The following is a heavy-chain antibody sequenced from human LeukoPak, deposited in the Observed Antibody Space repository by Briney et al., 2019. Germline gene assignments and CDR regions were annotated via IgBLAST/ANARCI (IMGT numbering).Heavy chain of an antibody. CDR2: ISWNSGSI. J-gene: IGHJ6*02. V-gene: IGHV3-9*01. CDR1: GFTFDDYA. CDR3: AKAVAGWYDYYYGMDV. Sequence: GRSLRLSCAASGFTFDDYAMHWVRQAPGKGLEWVSGISWNSGSIGYADSVKGRFTISRDNAKNSLYLQMNSLRAEDTALYYCAKAVAGWYDYYYGMDVWGQGTTVTVSS. D-gene: IGHD6-19*01.